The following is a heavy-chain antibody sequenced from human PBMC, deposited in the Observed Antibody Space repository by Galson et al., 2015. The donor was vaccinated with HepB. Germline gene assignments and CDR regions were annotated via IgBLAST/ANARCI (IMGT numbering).Heavy chain of an antibody. J-gene: IGHJ4*02. CDR1: GFTFSNAW. Sequence: SLRLSCAASGFTFSNAWMSWVRQAPGKGLEWVGRIKSKSDGGTTGYAAPVKGRFTISRDDSKNTLYLQMNSLKTEDTGVYYCSEQPGYSSGWYVVGRGYWGQGTLVTVSS. CDR2: IKSKSDGGTT. V-gene: IGHV3-15*01. CDR3: SEQPGYSSGWYVVGRGY. D-gene: IGHD6-19*01.